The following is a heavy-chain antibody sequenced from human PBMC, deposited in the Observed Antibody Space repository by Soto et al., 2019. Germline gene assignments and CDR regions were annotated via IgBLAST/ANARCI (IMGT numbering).Heavy chain of an antibody. Sequence: SETLSLTCTVSGGSISSYYWSWIRQPPGKGLEWIGYIYYSGSTNYNPSLKSRVTISVDTSKNQFSLKLSSVTAADTAVYYCAGGHYGDYTAHDYWGQGTLVTVSS. D-gene: IGHD4-17*01. J-gene: IGHJ4*02. CDR3: AGGHYGDYTAHDY. V-gene: IGHV4-59*01. CDR1: GGSISSYY. CDR2: IYYSGST.